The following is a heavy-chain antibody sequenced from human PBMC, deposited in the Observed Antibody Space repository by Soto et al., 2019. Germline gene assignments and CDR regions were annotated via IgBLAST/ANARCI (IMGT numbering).Heavy chain of an antibody. D-gene: IGHD2-15*01. CDR2: ISYDGSNK. CDR1: GFTFSSYV. CDR3: ARDGVDIVVVVAATPIYYFDY. V-gene: IGHV3-30-3*01. Sequence: PGGSLRLSCAASGFTFSSYVMHWVRQAPGKGLEWVAVISYDGSNKYYADSVKGRFTISRDNSKNTLYLQMNSLRAEDTAVYYCARDGVDIVVVVAATPIYYFDYWGQGTLVTVSS. J-gene: IGHJ4*02.